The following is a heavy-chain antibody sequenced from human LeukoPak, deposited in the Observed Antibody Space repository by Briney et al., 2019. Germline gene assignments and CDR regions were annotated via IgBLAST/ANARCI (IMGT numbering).Heavy chain of an antibody. CDR3: ARAAGGYCSGGSCYYFDY. V-gene: IGHV1-18*01. CDR1: GYTFTSYG. Sequence: ASVMVSCKASGYTFTSYGISWVRQAPGQGLEWMGWISAYNGNTNYAQKLQGRVTMTTDTSTSTAYMELRSLRSDDTAVYYCARAAGGYCSGGSCYYFDYWGQGALVTVSS. D-gene: IGHD2-15*01. J-gene: IGHJ4*02. CDR2: ISAYNGNT.